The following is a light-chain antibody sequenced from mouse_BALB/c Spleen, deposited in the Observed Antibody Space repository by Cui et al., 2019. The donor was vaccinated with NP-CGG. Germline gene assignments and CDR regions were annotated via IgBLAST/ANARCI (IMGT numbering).Light chain of an antibody. CDR2: GTN. V-gene: IGLV1*01. J-gene: IGLJ1*01. CDR1: TGSVTTSNY. Sequence: QAVVTQESARTTSPGERVTLTCRSSTGSVTTSNYANWVQEKPDHLFTGLIGGTNNRVPGVPARFSGSLIGDKAALTITGAQTEDEAIYFCALWYSNHWVFGGGTKLTVL. CDR3: ALWYSNHWV.